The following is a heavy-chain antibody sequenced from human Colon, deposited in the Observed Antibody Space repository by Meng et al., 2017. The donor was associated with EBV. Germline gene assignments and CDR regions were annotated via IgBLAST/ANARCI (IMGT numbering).Heavy chain of an antibody. CDR3: ARGGYYSFDY. J-gene: IGHJ4*02. CDR2: IYHRGST. V-gene: IGHV4-4*02. Sequence: GQLQESVPGLVKPSETLSLTCAVSGVSISSVDGWTWVRQSPGKGLEWIGEIYHRGSTNYNPSLKSRVTISVDKSKNQFSLKLTSVTAADTAVYYCARGGYYSFDYWGQRTLVTVSS. CDR1: GVSISSVDG. D-gene: IGHD5-18*01.